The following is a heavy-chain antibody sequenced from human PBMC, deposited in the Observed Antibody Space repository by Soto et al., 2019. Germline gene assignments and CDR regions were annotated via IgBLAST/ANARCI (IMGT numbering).Heavy chain of an antibody. CDR2: IDWDDDK. CDR1: GFSLSTSGMC. V-gene: IGHV2-70*01. CDR3: ARIDSSGYFFDAFDI. D-gene: IGHD3-22*01. J-gene: IGHJ3*02. Sequence: SGPTLVNPTQTLTLTCTFSGFSLSTSGMCVSWIRQPPGKALEWLALIDWDDDKYYSTSLKTRLTISKDTSKNQVVLTMTNMDPVDTATYYCARIDSSGYFFDAFDIWGQGTTVTVSS.